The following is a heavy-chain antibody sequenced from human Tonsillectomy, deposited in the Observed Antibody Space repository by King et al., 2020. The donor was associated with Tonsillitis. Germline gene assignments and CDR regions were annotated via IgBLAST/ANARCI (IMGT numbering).Heavy chain of an antibody. CDR3: AKDWGQGSGSPDYYYGMDV. Sequence: QVQLVESGGGVVQPGRSLRLSCAASGFTFSSYGMHWVRQAPGKGLEWVAVISYDGSKKYYADSVKGRFTISRDNSKNTLFLQMYSLRVEDTAVYYCAKDWGQGSGSPDYYYGMDVWGQGTTVTVSS. CDR1: GFTFSSYG. V-gene: IGHV3-30*18. D-gene: IGHD3-10*01. CDR2: ISYDGSKK. J-gene: IGHJ6*02.